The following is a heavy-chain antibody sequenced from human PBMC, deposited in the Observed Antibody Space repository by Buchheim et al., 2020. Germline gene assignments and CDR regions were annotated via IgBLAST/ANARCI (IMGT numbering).Heavy chain of an antibody. CDR1: GFTFRTYG. CDR3: AKDQYGDHEGGMDV. CDR2: ISFDGTKK. D-gene: IGHD4-17*01. Sequence: QVQLVESRGGVVQPGRSLRLSCEASGFTFRTYGMNWVRQAPGKGLEWVAVISFDGTKKYYAESVKGRFTISRDNSKNMLYLQMDSLRGEDTAVYYCAKDQYGDHEGGMDVWGQGTT. V-gene: IGHV3-30*18. J-gene: IGHJ6*02.